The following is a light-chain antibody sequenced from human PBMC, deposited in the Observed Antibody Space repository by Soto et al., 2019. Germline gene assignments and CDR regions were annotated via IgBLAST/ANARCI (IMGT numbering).Light chain of an antibody. CDR3: SSYSSSTAVE. J-gene: IGLJ2*01. CDR2: DVT. Sequence: QSVLTQPASVSGSPGQSITISCTGTSSDAGGYNYVSWYQQHPGKAPKLMIYDVTNRPSGVSNRFSGSKSGITASLTISGLQADDEADYYCSSYSSSTAVEFGGGTKLTVL. CDR1: SSDAGGYNY. V-gene: IGLV2-14*01.